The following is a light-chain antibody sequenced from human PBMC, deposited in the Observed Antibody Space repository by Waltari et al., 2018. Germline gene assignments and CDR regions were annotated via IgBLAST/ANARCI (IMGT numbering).Light chain of an antibody. Sequence: IVMTQSPDSLPVSLGERTTINCKSSQSVLYSSNNKNYLDWYKQKPGQPPKLVIYWASTRESGVPDRFSGSGSGTDFTITISSLQAEDVAVYYSQQYYSTPPTFGQGTKVEIK. V-gene: IGKV4-1*01. CDR1: QSVLYSSNNKNY. J-gene: IGKJ1*01. CDR2: WAS. CDR3: QQYYSTPPT.